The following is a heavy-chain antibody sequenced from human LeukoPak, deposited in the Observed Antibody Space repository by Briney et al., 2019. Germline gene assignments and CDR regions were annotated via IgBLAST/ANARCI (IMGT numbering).Heavy chain of an antibody. CDR2: IQTSGST. CDR3: ARDGADDSSGFALFDY. D-gene: IGHD3-22*01. V-gene: IGHV4-4*07. CDR1: GGSISSYY. Sequence: SETLSLTCTFSGGSISSYYWSWIRQPAGKGLEWIGRIQTSGSTNYNPSLKSRVTMSVDTSKNQVSLKLSSVTAADTAVYYCARDGADDSSGFALFDYWGQGTLVTVSS. J-gene: IGHJ4*02.